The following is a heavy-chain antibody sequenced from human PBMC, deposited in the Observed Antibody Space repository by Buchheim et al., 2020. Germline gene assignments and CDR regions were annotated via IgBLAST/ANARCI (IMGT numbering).Heavy chain of an antibody. CDR3: ARIEGGRSWYGYFQH. Sequence: QVQLVQSGAEVKKPGASVKVSCKASGYTLTSYYMHWVRQAPGQGLEWMGIINPSGGSASYAQNFQGRVTMTRDTYTSTVYMKLSSLRSEDTAVYYCARIEGGRSWYGYFQHWGQGTL. CDR1: GYTLTSYY. D-gene: IGHD6-13*01. CDR2: INPSGGSA. J-gene: IGHJ1*01. V-gene: IGHV1-46*01.